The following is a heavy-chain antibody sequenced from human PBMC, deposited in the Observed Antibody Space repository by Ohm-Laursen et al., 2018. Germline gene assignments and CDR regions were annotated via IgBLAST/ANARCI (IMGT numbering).Heavy chain of an antibody. V-gene: IGHV3-23*01. CDR1: GFTFSSYA. D-gene: IGHD6-13*01. CDR2: ISGSADNI. CDR3: AKSYVGSSWTPFDY. J-gene: IGHJ4*02. Sequence: SLRLSCVASGFTFSSYAMSWVRQAPGKGLAWVSAISGSADNIYYADFVKGRFTISSDNSKSTLFLQMNSLRADDTAVYYCAKSYVGSSWTPFDYWGQGTLVTVSS.